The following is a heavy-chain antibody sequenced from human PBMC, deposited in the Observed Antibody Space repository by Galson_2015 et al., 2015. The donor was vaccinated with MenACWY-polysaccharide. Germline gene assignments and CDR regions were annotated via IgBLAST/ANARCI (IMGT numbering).Heavy chain of an antibody. Sequence: SLRLSCAASGSRFSNSDMHWVRQAPGKGLEWVAVIQYDGSKIVYADSVKGRFTISRDNSKNTVFLEMNTLGAEDMAVYYCAREGSRIVFHAFDTWGQGTMVTVSS. J-gene: IGHJ3*02. D-gene: IGHD2-15*01. CDR2: IQYDGSKI. CDR3: AREGSRIVFHAFDT. V-gene: IGHV3-33*01. CDR1: GSRFSNSD.